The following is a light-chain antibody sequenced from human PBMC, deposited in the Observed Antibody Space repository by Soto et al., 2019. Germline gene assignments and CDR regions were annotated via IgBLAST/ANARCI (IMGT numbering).Light chain of an antibody. J-gene: IGKJ3*01. CDR2: GAS. V-gene: IGKV3-15*01. CDR3: QQYDRWPYT. Sequence: EIVMTQSPATLSVSPGERATLSCRASQSVSSDLAWYQQIPGQAPRLLIYGASTRATGIPARFSGSGSGTEFTLTISSLQSEDIGIYYCQQYDRWPYTFGPGSKVHFK. CDR1: QSVSSD.